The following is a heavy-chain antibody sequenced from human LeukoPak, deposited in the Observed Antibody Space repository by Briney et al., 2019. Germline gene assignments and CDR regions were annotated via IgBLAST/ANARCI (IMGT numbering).Heavy chain of an antibody. CDR1: GFTFSSYS. V-gene: IGHV3-48*04. J-gene: IGHJ4*02. CDR2: ISSSSSTI. D-gene: IGHD1-26*01. Sequence: GGSLRLSCAASGFTFSSYSMNWVRQAPGKGLEWVSYISSSSSTIYYADSVKGRFTISRDNAKNSLYLQMNSLRVEDTAVYYCARDVSGSLDYWGQGTLITVSS. CDR3: ARDVSGSLDY.